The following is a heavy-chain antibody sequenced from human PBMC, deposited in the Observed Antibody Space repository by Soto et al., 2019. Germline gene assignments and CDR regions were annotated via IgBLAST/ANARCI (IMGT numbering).Heavy chain of an antibody. V-gene: IGHV1-2*04. CDR3: ARGPPKFPHNWFDP. Sequence: ASVKVSCKASGYTFTGYYMHWVRQAPGQGLEWMGWINPNSGGTNYAQKFQGWVTMTRDTSISTAYMELSRLRSDDTAVYYCARGPPKFPHNWFDPWGQGTLVTVSS. CDR1: GYTFTGYY. J-gene: IGHJ5*02. CDR2: INPNSGGT. D-gene: IGHD2-21*01.